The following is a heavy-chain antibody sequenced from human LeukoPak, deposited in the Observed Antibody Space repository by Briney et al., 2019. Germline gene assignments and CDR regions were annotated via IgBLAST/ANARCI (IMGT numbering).Heavy chain of an antibody. CDR1: GFTFSSYS. CDR2: ISSSSSTI. Sequence: TGGSLRLSCAASGFTFSSYSMNWVRQAPGKGLEWVSYISSSSSTIYYADSVKGRFTISRDNAKNSLYLQMNSLRAEDTAVYYCARDLLGDYYDSSGYYSDDYWGQGTLVTVSS. V-gene: IGHV3-48*01. J-gene: IGHJ4*02. D-gene: IGHD3-22*01. CDR3: ARDLLGDYYDSSGYYSDDY.